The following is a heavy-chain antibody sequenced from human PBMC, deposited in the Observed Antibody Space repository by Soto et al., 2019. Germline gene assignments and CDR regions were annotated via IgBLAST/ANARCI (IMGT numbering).Heavy chain of an antibody. Sequence: PGGSLRLSCAASGFTFSRQAMHWVRQAPGRGLEWVAVIWYHGVDKYYADSVKGRFTISRDNSKNTVYLQMNSLRGEDTAVYYCARVQSNGYFYYWGQGTLVTVSS. D-gene: IGHD3-22*01. CDR1: GFTFSRQA. CDR3: ARVQSNGYFYY. V-gene: IGHV3-33*01. J-gene: IGHJ4*02. CDR2: IWYHGVDK.